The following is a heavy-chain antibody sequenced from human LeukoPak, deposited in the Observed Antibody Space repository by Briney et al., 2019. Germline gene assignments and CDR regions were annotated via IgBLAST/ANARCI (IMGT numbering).Heavy chain of an antibody. CDR2: ISWDGGST. CDR3: AELGITMIGGV. J-gene: IGHJ6*04. Sequence: GGSLRLSCAVSGFTFNDYAMHWVRQAPGKGLEWVSLISWDGGSTYHADSVNVRFTISRDNSKNSLYLQMNSLRAEDTAVYYCAELGITMIGGVWGKGTTVTISS. CDR1: GFTFNDYA. D-gene: IGHD3-10*02. V-gene: IGHV3-43D*03.